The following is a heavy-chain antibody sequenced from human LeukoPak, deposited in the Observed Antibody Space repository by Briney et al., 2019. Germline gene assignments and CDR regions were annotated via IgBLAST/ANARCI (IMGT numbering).Heavy chain of an antibody. Sequence: GGSLRLSCAASGFTFSDYYMGWIRQAPGKGLEWVSYISSSGSTIYYADSVKGRFTISRDNAKNSLYLQMNSLRAEDTAVYYCARDRRLGQQLAETDYWGQGTLVTVSS. CDR2: ISSSGSTI. CDR3: ARDRRLGQQLAETDY. D-gene: IGHD6-13*01. CDR1: GFTFSDYY. V-gene: IGHV3-11*01. J-gene: IGHJ4*02.